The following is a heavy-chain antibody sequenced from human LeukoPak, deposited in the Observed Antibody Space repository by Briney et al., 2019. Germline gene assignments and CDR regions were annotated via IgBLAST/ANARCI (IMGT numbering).Heavy chain of an antibody. CDR2: MSWNSGSI. D-gene: IGHD5-24*01. CDR1: GFTFDDYA. V-gene: IGHV3-9*01. Sequence: GGSLRLSCAASGFTFDDYAMHWVRQVPGKGLEWVSGMSWNSGSIGYADSVKGRFTISRDNAKNSLYLQMNSLRAEDTALYYCAKDKKDGYNHYYYGMDVWGQGTTVTVSS. J-gene: IGHJ6*02. CDR3: AKDKKDGYNHYYYGMDV.